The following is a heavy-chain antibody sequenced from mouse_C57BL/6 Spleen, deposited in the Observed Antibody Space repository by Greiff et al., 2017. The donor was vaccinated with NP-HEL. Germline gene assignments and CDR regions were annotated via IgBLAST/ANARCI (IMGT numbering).Heavy chain of an antibody. V-gene: IGHV1-82*01. CDR3: TRRNGNYFIDY. Sequence: QVQLQQSGPELVKPGASVKISCKASGYAFSSSWMNWVKQRPGKGLEWIGRIYPGDGDTNYNGKFKGKATLTADKSYSTAYMQLSSLTSEDSAVYFCTRRNGNYFIDYWGQGTTLTVSS. J-gene: IGHJ2*01. D-gene: IGHD2-1*01. CDR1: GYAFSSSW. CDR2: IYPGDGDT.